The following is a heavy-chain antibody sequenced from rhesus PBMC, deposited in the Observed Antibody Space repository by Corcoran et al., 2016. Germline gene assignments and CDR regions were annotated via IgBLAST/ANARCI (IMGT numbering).Heavy chain of an antibody. Sequence: QVQLQQWGEGLVKPSETLSLTCAVYGGSINSNYWSWIRQPPGKGLEWIGRIRSGGSTNYNPSLKSRVTISIDTAKTQFSLKLSSVTAADTAVYYCARGLIDYWGQGVLVTVSS. CDR1: GGSINSNY. V-gene: IGHV4-160*01. CDR2: IRSGGST. D-gene: IGHD4-11*01. J-gene: IGHJ4*01. CDR3: ARGLIDY.